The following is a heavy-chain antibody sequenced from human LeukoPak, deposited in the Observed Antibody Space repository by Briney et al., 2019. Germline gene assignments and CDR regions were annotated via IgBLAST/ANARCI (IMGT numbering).Heavy chain of an antibody. D-gene: IGHD5-24*01. J-gene: IGHJ4*02. Sequence: PSETLSLTCSVFGDSFNEYYWNWVRQPPGKGLQWIGYIYHNGNSNYNPSLKGRLTISVDTAKNQFSLKLTSVTAADTAVYYCARDGGLQSHFDYWGQGALLTASS. V-gene: IGHV4-59*01. CDR3: ARDGGLQSHFDY. CDR2: IYHNGNS. CDR1: GDSFNEYY.